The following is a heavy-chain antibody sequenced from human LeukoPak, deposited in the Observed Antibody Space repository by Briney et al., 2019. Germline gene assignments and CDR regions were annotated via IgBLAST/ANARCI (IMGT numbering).Heavy chain of an antibody. CDR3: ARGLAGARDY. Sequence: SETLSLTCTVSGGSISSSYYYWGWIRQPPGKGLEWIGSIYYSGSTYYNPSLKSRVTISVDTSKNQFSLKLSSVTAADTAVYYCARGLAGARDYWGQGTLVTVSS. CDR1: GGSISSSYYY. D-gene: IGHD1-26*01. V-gene: IGHV4-39*07. J-gene: IGHJ4*02. CDR2: IYYSGST.